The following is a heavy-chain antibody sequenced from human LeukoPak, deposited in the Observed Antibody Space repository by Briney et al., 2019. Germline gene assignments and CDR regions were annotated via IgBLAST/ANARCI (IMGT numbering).Heavy chain of an antibody. D-gene: IGHD6-13*01. CDR3: ASHSSSWYGAHFDY. CDR2: IIPIFGTA. CDR1: GGTFSSYA. V-gene: IGHV1-69*13. J-gene: IGHJ4*02. Sequence: SVKVSCKASGGTFSSYAISRVRQAPGQGLKWMGGIIPIFGTANYAQKFQGRVTITADESTSTAYMELSSLRSEDTAVYYCASHSSSWYGAHFDYWGQGTLVTVSS.